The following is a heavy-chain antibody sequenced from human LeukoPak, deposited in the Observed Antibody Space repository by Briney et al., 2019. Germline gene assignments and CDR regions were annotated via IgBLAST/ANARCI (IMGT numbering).Heavy chain of an antibody. Sequence: GGSLRLSCAASGFTFSSYGMHWVRQAPGKGLEWVAVIWYDGSNKFYADSVKGRSTISRDNAKNSLYLQMNSLRDEDTAVYYCVRDHYYSFDYWGQGTLVTVSS. J-gene: IGHJ4*02. D-gene: IGHD2/OR15-2a*01. V-gene: IGHV3-33*01. CDR1: GFTFSSYG. CDR3: VRDHYYSFDY. CDR2: IWYDGSNK.